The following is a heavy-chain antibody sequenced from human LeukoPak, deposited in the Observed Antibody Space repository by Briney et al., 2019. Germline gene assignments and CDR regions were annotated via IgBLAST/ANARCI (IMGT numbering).Heavy chain of an antibody. V-gene: IGHV3-21*01. CDR3: ARDSGHVPHYYMDV. CDR1: GFTFSSYS. J-gene: IGHJ6*03. D-gene: IGHD5-12*01. Sequence: PGGSLRLSCAASGFTFSSYSMNWVRQAPGKGLEWVSSISSSSSYIYYADSVKGRFTISRDNAKNSLYLQMNSLRAEDTAVYYCARDSGHVPHYYMDVWGKGTTVTVS. CDR2: ISSSSSYI.